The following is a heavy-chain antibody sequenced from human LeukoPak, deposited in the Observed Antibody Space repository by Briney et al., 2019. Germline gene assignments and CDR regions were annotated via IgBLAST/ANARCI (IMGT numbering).Heavy chain of an antibody. Sequence: GASVKVSCKASGYTFTSYYMHWVRQAPGQGLEWMGLINPSGSNTSYAQKFQGRLSLTRDMSTSTDYMELSSLRSEDTAVYYCARDNSVGDTAWWFDPWGQGTLVTVSS. V-gene: IGHV1-46*01. J-gene: IGHJ5*02. CDR1: GYTFTSYY. D-gene: IGHD1-26*01. CDR3: ARDNSVGDTAWWFDP. CDR2: INPSGSNT.